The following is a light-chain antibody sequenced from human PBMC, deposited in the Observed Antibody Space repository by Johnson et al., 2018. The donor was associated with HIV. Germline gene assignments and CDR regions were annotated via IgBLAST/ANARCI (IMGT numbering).Light chain of an antibody. CDR1: RSTIGNNY. J-gene: IGLJ1*01. V-gene: IGLV1-51*01. Sequence: SVLTQPPSVSAAPGQKVTISCSGSRSTIGNNYVSWYQQLPGTAPTLLIYDNNKRPSGIPDRFPGSKSGTSATLGITGLQTGDEADYYCGTWDSSLSAYAFGTGTKVTVL. CDR2: DNN. CDR3: GTWDSSLSAYA.